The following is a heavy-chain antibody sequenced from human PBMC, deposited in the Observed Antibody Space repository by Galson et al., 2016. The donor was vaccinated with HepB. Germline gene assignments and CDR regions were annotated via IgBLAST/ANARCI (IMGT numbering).Heavy chain of an antibody. V-gene: IGHV4-31*03. D-gene: IGHD5-18*01. Sequence: TLSLTCTVSGGSISSGGYYWSWIRQHPGKGLEWIGYIHYSGSTYYNPSLERRVSISVDTSKNQFSLKLSSVTAADTAVYYCARDKNERGYSYGHFDYCGQGALCTVSS. CDR1: GGSISSGGYY. J-gene: IGHJ4*02. CDR3: ARDKNERGYSYGHFDY. CDR2: IHYSGST.